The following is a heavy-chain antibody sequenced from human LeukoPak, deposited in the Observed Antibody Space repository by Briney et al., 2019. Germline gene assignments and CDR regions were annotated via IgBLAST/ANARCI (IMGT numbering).Heavy chain of an antibody. CDR2: ISSSSSYI. CDR1: GFTFSSYS. Sequence: GGPLRLSCAASGFTFSSYSMNWVRQAPGKGLEWVSSISSSSSYIYYADSVKGRFTISRDNAKNSLYLQMNSLRAEDTAVYYCARDLRDIRSSPKLPLDYWGQGTLVTVSS. V-gene: IGHV3-21*01. CDR3: ARDLRDIRSSPKLPLDY. J-gene: IGHJ4*02. D-gene: IGHD6-6*01.